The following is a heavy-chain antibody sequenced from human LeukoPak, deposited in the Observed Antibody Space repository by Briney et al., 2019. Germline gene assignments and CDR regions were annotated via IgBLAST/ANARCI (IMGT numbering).Heavy chain of an antibody. D-gene: IGHD6-19*01. V-gene: IGHV4-59*08. CDR2: IYYRGDT. CDR1: GGTMTNYY. Sequence: SETLSLTCTVSGGTMTNYYWSWIRQSPGKGLEWIGHIYYRGDTNYNPSLKSRVTVAVDTSKQQFSLRLSSVGAADTAVYYCAILSGPSGGPVSFFGLDVWGQGTTVSVSS. CDR3: AILSGPSGGPVSFFGLDV. J-gene: IGHJ6*02.